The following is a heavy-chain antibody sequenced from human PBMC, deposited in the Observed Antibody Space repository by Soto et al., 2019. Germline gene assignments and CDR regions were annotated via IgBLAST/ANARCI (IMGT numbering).Heavy chain of an antibody. Sequence: PSETLSLTCAVSGGSISSGGYSWSWIRQPPGKGLEWIGYIYHSGSTYYNPSLKSRVTISVDRSKNQFSLKLSSVTAADTAVYYCARGADSSGYLESYFDYWGQGTLVTVSS. V-gene: IGHV4-30-2*01. CDR2: IYHSGST. CDR3: ARGADSSGYLESYFDY. CDR1: GGSISSGGYS. J-gene: IGHJ4*02. D-gene: IGHD3-22*01.